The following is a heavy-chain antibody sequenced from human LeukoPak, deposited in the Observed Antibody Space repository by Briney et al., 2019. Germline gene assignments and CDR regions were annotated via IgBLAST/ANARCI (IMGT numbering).Heavy chain of an antibody. J-gene: IGHJ5*02. V-gene: IGHV3-33*01. D-gene: IGHD3-10*01. CDR2: IWYDGSNK. CDR1: GFTFSSYG. CDR3: ARDLSMARFASELSWFDP. Sequence: GGSLRLSCAASGFTFSSYGMHWVRQAPGKGLEWVAVIWYDGSNKYYADSVKGRFTISRDNSKNTLYLQMNSLRAEDTAVYYCARDLSMARFASELSWFDPWGQGTLVTVSS.